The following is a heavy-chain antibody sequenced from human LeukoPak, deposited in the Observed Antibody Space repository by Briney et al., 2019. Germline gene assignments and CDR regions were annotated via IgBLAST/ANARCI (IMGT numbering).Heavy chain of an antibody. J-gene: IGHJ6*03. CDR3: ARDPYNGNYGDSYYYFMDA. V-gene: IGHV3-21*01. CDR1: GFTFSNYN. D-gene: IGHD1-26*01. Sequence: GGSLRLSCAASGFTFSNYNMNWVRQTPGKGLEWVSSITSSSMYIYYADSVKGRFTISRDNAKNSLSLQMNSQRAEDTAVYYCARDPYNGNYGDSYYYFMDAWGKGTTVTISS. CDR2: ITSSSMYI.